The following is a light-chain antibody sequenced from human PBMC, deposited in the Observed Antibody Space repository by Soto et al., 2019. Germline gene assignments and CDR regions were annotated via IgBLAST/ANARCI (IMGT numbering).Light chain of an antibody. CDR2: EVT. CDR1: SGDIGGYDY. J-gene: IGLJ1*01. Sequence: QSVLTQPPSASGSPGQSVTISCTGTSGDIGGYDYVSWYQQHPGKAPKLMIYEVTKRPLGVPDRFSGSKSGKTASLTVSGLQAEDEADYYCSSYAGSNNPYVFGTGTKLTVL. CDR3: SSYAGSNNPYV. V-gene: IGLV2-8*01.